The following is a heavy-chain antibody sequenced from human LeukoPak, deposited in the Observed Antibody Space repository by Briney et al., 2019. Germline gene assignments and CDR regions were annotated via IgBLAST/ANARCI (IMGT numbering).Heavy chain of an antibody. J-gene: IGHJ1*01. Sequence: GRSLGLSCAASGFTFSNYGMHWVRQAPGKGLEWVAVIWYDGSNKYYADSVKGRFTISRDNSKDTLYLQMNSLRAEDTAVYYCAADEETVAGGHWGQGILVTVSS. D-gene: IGHD6-19*01. CDR3: AADEETVAGGH. CDR2: IWYDGSNK. V-gene: IGHV3-33*01. CDR1: GFTFSNYG.